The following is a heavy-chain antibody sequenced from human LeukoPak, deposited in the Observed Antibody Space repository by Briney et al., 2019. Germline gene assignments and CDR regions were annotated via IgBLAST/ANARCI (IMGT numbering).Heavy chain of an antibody. CDR2: IYYSGTT. D-gene: IGHD3-22*01. J-gene: IGHJ4*02. CDR1: GGSISTSNYY. Sequence: PSETLSLTCTVSGGSISTSNYYWGWIRQPPGKGLEWIGGIYYSGTTHYNPSLESRVTISVDTSKNQFSLRLSSVTAADTAVYYCARSPPSGYYYDPVWGQGTLVTVSS. CDR3: ARSPPSGYYYDPV. V-gene: IGHV4-39*07.